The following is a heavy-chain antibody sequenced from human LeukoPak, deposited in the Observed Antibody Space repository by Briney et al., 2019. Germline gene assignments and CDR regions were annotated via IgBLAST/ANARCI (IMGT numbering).Heavy chain of an antibody. D-gene: IGHD3-10*01. J-gene: IGHJ6*02. CDR1: GYTLTELS. CDR3: ATEGFGDLTHYYGMDV. CDR2: FDPEDGET. Sequence: ASVKVSCKVSGYTLTELSMHWVRQAPGKGLEWMGGFDPEDGETIYAQKFQGRVTMTEDTSTDTAYIELSSLRSEDTAVYYCATEGFGDLTHYYGMDVWGQGTTVTVSS. V-gene: IGHV1-24*01.